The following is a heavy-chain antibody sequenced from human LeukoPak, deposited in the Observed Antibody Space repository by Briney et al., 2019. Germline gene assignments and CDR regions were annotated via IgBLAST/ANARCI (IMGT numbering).Heavy chain of an antibody. CDR2: IYYSGST. V-gene: IGHV4-59*01. CDR1: GGSISSYY. D-gene: IGHD2-2*01. CDR3: ARGVVVPGAYYYMDV. Sequence: PSETLSLTCTVSGGSISSYYWSWIRQPPGKGLEWIGYIYYSGSTNYNPSLKSRVTISVDTSKNQFSLRLSSVTAADTAVYYCARGVVVPGAYYYMDVWGKGTTVTISS. J-gene: IGHJ6*03.